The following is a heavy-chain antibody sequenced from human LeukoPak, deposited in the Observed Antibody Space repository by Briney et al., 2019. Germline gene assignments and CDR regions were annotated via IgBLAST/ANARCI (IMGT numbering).Heavy chain of an antibody. CDR2: ISAYNGNT. V-gene: IGHV1-18*01. CDR1: GYTFTSYG. J-gene: IGHJ4*02. Sequence: ASVKVSCKASGYTFTSYGISWVRQAPGQGLEWMGWISAYNGNTNYAQKLQGRVTMTTDTSTSTAYMELRSLRSDDTAVYYCARDQPAFVPHPPADYWGQGTLVTVSS. CDR3: ARDQPAFVPHPPADY. D-gene: IGHD2-2*01.